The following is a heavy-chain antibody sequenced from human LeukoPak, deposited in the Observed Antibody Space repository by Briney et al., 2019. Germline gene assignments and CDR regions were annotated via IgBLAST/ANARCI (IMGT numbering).Heavy chain of an antibody. Sequence: SETLSLTCTVSGGSISSYYWSWIRQPPGKGLEWIGYIYYSGSTNYNPSLKSRVTISVDTSKNQFSLKLSSVTAADTAVYYCARDRDDYGWSDPRGQGTLVTVSS. CDR1: GGSISSYY. J-gene: IGHJ5*02. V-gene: IGHV4-59*01. D-gene: IGHD5-24*01. CDR2: IYYSGST. CDR3: ARDRDDYGWSDP.